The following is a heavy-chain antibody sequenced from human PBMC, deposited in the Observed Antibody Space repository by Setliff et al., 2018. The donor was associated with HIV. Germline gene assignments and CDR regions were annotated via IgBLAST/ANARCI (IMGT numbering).Heavy chain of an antibody. Sequence: LKISCEASGYIFPDYWIGWVRQMPGKGLEWMGIIYPGDSDTRYSPSFQGQVTFSADKSISAVYLQWDSLKASDSAIYYCARAPRSPLRWRDNLLSSSSFFMDVWGKGTTVTVSS. CDR2: IYPGDSDT. CDR3: ARAPRSPLRWRDNLLSSSSFFMDV. J-gene: IGHJ6*03. CDR1: GYIFPDYW. D-gene: IGHD2-21*01. V-gene: IGHV5-51*01.